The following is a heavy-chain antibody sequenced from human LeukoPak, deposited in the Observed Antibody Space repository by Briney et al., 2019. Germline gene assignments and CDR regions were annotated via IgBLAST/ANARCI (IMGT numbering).Heavy chain of an antibody. CDR3: TTFYHEYSPY. D-gene: IGHD2/OR15-2a*01. J-gene: IGHJ4*02. CDR1: GFSFMNAW. CDR2: IKSNDDGGTP. V-gene: IGHV3-15*01. Sequence: GGSLRLSCAASGFSFMNAWMIWVRQAPGNGLEWVGRIKSNDDGGTPDYAAPARGRFTISRDDSKNTLYLQMNSLKTEDTAVYYCTTFYHEYSPYWGRGTLVTVSS.